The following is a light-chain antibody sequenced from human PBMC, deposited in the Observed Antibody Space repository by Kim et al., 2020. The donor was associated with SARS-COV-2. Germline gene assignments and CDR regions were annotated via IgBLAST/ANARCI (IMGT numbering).Light chain of an antibody. CDR2: QDD. J-gene: IGLJ3*02. CDR3: QAWDSRPAV. Sequence: SYELTQPPSLSVSPGQAANITCSGDNLGEKYTFWYQKRPGQSPALVIFQDDRRPSGIPERFSGSNSGNTATLTISGTQPMDEADYFCQAWDSRPAVFGGG. CDR1: NLGEKY. V-gene: IGLV3-1*01.